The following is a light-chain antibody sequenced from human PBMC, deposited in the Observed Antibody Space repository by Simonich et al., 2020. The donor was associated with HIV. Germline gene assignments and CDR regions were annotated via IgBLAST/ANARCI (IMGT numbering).Light chain of an antibody. CDR3: CSYAASTTLV. V-gene: IGLV2-23*01. Sequence: QSALTQPASVSGSPGQSITISCTGTSSDVGSYKLVSWYQQHPSKAPNLIMYADMNGPSRVSNRFSGSKSGNTASLTISGLQADDEADYYCCSYAASTTLVFGGGTRLTVL. CDR1: SSDVGSYKL. CDR2: ADM. J-gene: IGLJ2*01.